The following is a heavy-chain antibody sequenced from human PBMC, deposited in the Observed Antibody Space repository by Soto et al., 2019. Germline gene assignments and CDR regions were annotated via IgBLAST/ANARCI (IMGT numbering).Heavy chain of an antibody. CDR3: VGCDSGDYPRC. CDR1: GGSFSGYY. V-gene: IGHV4-34*01. Sequence: QVQLQQWGAGLLKPSETLSLTCAVYGGSFSGYYWSWVRQSPRKGLEWIGEINHSGSTNYNPSLTSRLTTSGDTSKNQFSRKLSSVTAAATALYYCVGCDSGDYPRCWGQGTVVTVSS. J-gene: IGHJ4*02. D-gene: IGHD4-17*01. CDR2: INHSGST.